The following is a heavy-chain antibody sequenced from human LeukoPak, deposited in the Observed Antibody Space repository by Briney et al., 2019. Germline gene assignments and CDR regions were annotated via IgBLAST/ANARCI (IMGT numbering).Heavy chain of an antibody. Sequence: ASVKVSCKASGYTFTGNYMHWVRQAPGQGLEWVGWIHPNSGGTNYAQKFQGRVTMTRDTSISTAYMELNRLKSDDTAVYYCARSSTMIVVVPFDYWGQGTLVTVSS. D-gene: IGHD3-22*01. J-gene: IGHJ4*02. V-gene: IGHV1-2*02. CDR1: GYTFTGNY. CDR2: IHPNSGGT. CDR3: ARSSTMIVVVPFDY.